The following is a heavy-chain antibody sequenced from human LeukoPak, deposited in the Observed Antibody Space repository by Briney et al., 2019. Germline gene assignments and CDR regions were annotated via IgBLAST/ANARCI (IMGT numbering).Heavy chain of an antibody. CDR1: GGSFSGYY. D-gene: IGHD3-3*01. CDR2: INHSGST. J-gene: IGHJ5*02. CDR3: ARVPWSGYFRYQRGDWFDP. V-gene: IGHV4-34*01. Sequence: PSETLSLTCAVYGGSFSGYYWSWIRQPPGKGLEWIGKINHSGSTNYNPSLKSRVTISVDTSKNQFSLKLSSVTAADTAVYYCARVPWSGYFRYQRGDWFDPWGQGTLVTVSS.